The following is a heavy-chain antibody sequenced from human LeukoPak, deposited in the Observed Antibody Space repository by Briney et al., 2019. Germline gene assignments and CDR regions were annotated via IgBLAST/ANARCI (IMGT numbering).Heavy chain of an antibody. CDR1: GFSVSKNY. CDR2: IYGAGKT. J-gene: IGHJ4*02. CDR3: ARDTYYGSGSYYRYTFDS. V-gene: IGHV3-53*01. D-gene: IGHD3-10*01. Sequence: GGSLRLSCAASGFSVSKNYMSWVRQAPGKGLEWVSVIYGAGKTHYADSVKGRFNISRDNSKNTLYLQMNNLRAEDTAVYYCARDTYYGSGSYYRYTFDSWGQGTMVTVSS.